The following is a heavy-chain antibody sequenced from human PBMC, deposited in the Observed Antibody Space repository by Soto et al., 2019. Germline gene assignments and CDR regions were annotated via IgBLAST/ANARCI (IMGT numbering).Heavy chain of an antibody. CDR3: VTGQYCDY. J-gene: IGHJ4*02. CDR2: IKSKPDGGTT. CDR1: GFTFSNAW. V-gene: IGHV3-15*01. Sequence: PGGSLRLSCIGSGFTFSNAWINWVRQAPGKGLEWVGRIKSKPDGGTTDYAAPVKGRFTISRYDSRNSVYLQMNSLKTEDTAIYYCVTGQYCDYWGQGTLVTVSS.